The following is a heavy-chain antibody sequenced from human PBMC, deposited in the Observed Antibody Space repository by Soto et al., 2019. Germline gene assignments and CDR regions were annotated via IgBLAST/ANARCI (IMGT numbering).Heavy chain of an antibody. J-gene: IGHJ4*02. CDR2: IHDSGSY. D-gene: IGHD1-26*01. V-gene: IGHV4-59*12. CDR3: ARSGNEGAVDY. Sequence: PSESLSLTCTISVGSISGSAWSWIRQPPGKGLEWIGFIHDSGSYNSKSSLRSRLNMSFGPSSNQFSLNLRSVTAADTATYFCARSGNEGAVDYWGQGTLVTVSS. CDR1: VGSISGSA.